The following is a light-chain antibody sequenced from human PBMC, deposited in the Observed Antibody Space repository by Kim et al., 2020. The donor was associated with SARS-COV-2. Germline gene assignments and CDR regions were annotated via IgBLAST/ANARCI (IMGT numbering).Light chain of an antibody. J-gene: IGKJ1*01. V-gene: IGKV3-15*01. CDR1: QSVSSN. CDR2: GAS. CDR3: QQYNNWPPWT. Sequence: CPGRRATPPYRASQSVSSNLAWYPQKPGQAPRLLIYGASTRAAGIPARFSGSESGTEFTLTINSLQSEDFAVYYCQQYNNWPPWTFGQGTKVDIK.